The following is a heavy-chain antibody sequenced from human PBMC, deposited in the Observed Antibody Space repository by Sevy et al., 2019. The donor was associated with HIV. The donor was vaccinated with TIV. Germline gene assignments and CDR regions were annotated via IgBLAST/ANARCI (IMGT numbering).Heavy chain of an antibody. V-gene: IGHV4-38-2*01. CDR3: AEDKSVYGRAYFGS. CDR1: GYSIRSAYQ. D-gene: IGHD4-17*01. Sequence: SETLSLTCGVSGYSIRSAYQWGWIRQPPGKGLEWIGSIYPVGNALYNPSLKSRVTISVDMSKNQFSLNLRSVTAADTAVYYCAEDKSVYGRAYFGSWGPGTLVTGSS. CDR2: IYPVGNA. J-gene: IGHJ4*02.